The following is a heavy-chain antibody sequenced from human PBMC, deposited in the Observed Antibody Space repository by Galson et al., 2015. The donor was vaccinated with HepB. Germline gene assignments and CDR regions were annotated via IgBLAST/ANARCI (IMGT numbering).Heavy chain of an antibody. V-gene: IGHV3-33*01. Sequence: SLRLSCAASGFTFSSYGMHWVRQAPGKGLEWVALIWFDADNTYFADSVRGRFSVSRDNSKNTFYLQMNSLRAEDMGVYYCVREHYIWGSFRNVADYWGQGTLVTVSS. J-gene: IGHJ4*02. CDR3: VREHYIWGSFRNVADY. CDR1: GFTFSSYG. CDR2: IWFDADNT. D-gene: IGHD3-16*02.